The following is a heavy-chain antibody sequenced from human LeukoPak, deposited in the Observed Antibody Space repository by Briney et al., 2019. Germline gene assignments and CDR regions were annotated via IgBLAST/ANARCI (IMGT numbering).Heavy chain of an antibody. Sequence: SETLSLTCAVYGGSFSGYYWSWIRQPPGKGLEWIGEINHSGSTNYNPSPKSRVTISVDTSKNQFSLKLSSVTAADTAVYYCARMISALGYMDVWGKGTTVTVSS. V-gene: IGHV4-34*01. D-gene: IGHD3-22*01. CDR1: GGSFSGYY. CDR2: INHSGST. CDR3: ARMISALGYMDV. J-gene: IGHJ6*03.